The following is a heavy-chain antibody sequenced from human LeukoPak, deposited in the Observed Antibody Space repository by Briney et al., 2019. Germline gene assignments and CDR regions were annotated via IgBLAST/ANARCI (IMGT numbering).Heavy chain of an antibody. J-gene: IGHJ4*02. CDR1: GGSIIGYY. D-gene: IGHD3-10*01. CDR2: IQHSGNT. Sequence: PSETLSLTCTVSGGSIIGYYWTWIRQPPGKGLEWIGYIQHSGNTNYNSSLKSRVTTSMDTSKNQFSLKLSSVTAADTAVYYCARGITMVRGVYYYFDYWGQGTLVTVSS. CDR3: ARGITMVRGVYYYFDY. V-gene: IGHV4-59*12.